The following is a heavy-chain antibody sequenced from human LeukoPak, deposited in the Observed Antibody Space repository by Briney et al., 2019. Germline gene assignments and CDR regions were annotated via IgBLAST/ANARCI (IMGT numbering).Heavy chain of an antibody. V-gene: IGHV3-9*03. CDR2: ISWNSGSI. J-gene: IGHJ4*02. CDR3: AKDQGVRLELDFDY. CDR1: GFTFDDYA. D-gene: IGHD1-7*01. Sequence: GGSLRLSCAASGFTFDDYAMHWVRQAPGKGLEWVSGISWNSGSIGYADSVKGRFTISRDNAKNSLYLQMNSLRAEDMALYYCAKDQGVRLELDFDYWGQGTLVTVSS.